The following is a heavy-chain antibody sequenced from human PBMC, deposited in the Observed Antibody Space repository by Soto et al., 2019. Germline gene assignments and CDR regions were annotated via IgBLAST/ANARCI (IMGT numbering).Heavy chain of an antibody. V-gene: IGHV4-30-2*01. J-gene: IGHJ3*02. CDR1: GGSISGGAYS. CDR2: IYYVGYM. CDR3: AKDWATRRGAFDI. Sequence: QLQLQESASGLVKTSQTLSLTCLVSGGSISGGAYSWGWIRQPPGKGLEWIGYIYYVGYMYVNTYFESGVSMSEQKSKNEISLKLASVTAADTAVYYCAKDWATRRGAFDIWGQGTMGTVSS. D-gene: IGHD3-16*01.